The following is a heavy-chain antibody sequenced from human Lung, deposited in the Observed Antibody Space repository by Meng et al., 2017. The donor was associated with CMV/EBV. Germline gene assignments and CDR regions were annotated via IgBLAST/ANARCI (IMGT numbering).Heavy chain of an antibody. CDR2: IRQDGTEK. CDR3: ARDPAVLYYYYYGMEV. CDR1: GFTFSRYW. D-gene: IGHD3-16*01. Sequence: GESLKISCAASGFTFSRYWMSWVRQAPGKGLEWVANIRQDGTEKHYVGSVKGRFTVSRDNAKNSLYLQMNSLRAEDSAVYYCARDPAVLYYYYYGMEVWGQRTTVTVSS. J-gene: IGHJ6*02. V-gene: IGHV3-7*01.